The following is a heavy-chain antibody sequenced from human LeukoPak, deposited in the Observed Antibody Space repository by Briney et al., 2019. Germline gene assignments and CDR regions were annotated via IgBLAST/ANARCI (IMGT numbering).Heavy chain of an antibody. D-gene: IGHD4-23*01. CDR2: INSDGSST. CDR3: ARAVRRSHGGNSGGFDY. CDR1: GFTFSSYW. V-gene: IGHV3-74*01. Sequence: PGGSLRLSCAASGFTFSSYWMHWVRQAPGKGLVWVSRINSDGSSTSYADSVKGRFTISRDNAKNTLYLQMNSLRAEDTAVYYCARAVRRSHGGNSGGFDYWGQGTLVTVSS. J-gene: IGHJ4*02.